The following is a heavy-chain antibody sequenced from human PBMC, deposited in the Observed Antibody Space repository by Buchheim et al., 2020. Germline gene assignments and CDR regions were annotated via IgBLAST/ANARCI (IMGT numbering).Heavy chain of an antibody. Sequence: EVQLVESGGGLVQPGGSLRLSCAASGFTFSSYWMHWVRQAPGKGLVWVSRINSDGSSTSYADSVKGRFTISRDNAQNTLYLQMNSLRAEDTAVYYCARGGQEIVLSRHEYYYYYYGMDVWGQGTT. V-gene: IGHV3-74*01. CDR2: INSDGSST. J-gene: IGHJ6*02. CDR1: GFTFSSYW. D-gene: IGHD2-8*01. CDR3: ARGGQEIVLSRHEYYYYYYGMDV.